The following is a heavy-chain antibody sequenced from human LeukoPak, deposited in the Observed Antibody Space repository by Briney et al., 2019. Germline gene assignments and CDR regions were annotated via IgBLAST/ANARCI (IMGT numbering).Heavy chain of an antibody. J-gene: IGHJ4*02. D-gene: IGHD3-10*01. CDR3: AKDRQTYYYGSGSYFPGY. V-gene: IGHV3-23*01. CDR2: ISGSGGST. CDR1: GFTFSSYA. Sequence: GGSLRLSCAASGFTFSSYAMSWVRQAPGKGLEWVSAISGSGGSTYYADSVKGRFTISRDNSKNTLYLQMNSLTAEDTAVYYCAKDRQTYYYGSGSYFPGYWGQGTLVTVSS.